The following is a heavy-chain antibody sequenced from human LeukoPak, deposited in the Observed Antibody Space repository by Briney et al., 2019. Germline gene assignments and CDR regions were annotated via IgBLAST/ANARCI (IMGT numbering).Heavy chain of an antibody. D-gene: IGHD2-15*01. CDR1: GGSFSGYY. CDR3: AIGTPLFDYYYYYYMDV. CDR2: INHSGST. V-gene: IGHV4-34*01. Sequence: PSETLSLTCAVYGGSFSGYYWSWIRQPPGKGLEWIGEINHSGSTNYNPSLKSRVTISVDTSKNQFSLKLSSVTAADTAVYYCAIGTPLFDYYYYYYMDVWGKGTTVTVSS. J-gene: IGHJ6*03.